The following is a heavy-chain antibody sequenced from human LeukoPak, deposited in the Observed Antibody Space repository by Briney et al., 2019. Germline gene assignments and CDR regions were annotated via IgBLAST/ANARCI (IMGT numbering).Heavy chain of an antibody. D-gene: IGHD4-17*01. CDR1: GYSFTSYW. J-gene: IGHJ4*02. V-gene: IGHV5-51*01. CDR3: ARRDYGDYHSYYFDY. Sequence: GESLKISCKGSGYSFTSYWIGWVRQMPGKGLEWMGIIYPGDSDTRYSPSFQGQVTISADKSISTAYLQWSSLKASDTAMYYCARRDYGDYHSYYFDYWGQGTLVTVSS. CDR2: IYPGDSDT.